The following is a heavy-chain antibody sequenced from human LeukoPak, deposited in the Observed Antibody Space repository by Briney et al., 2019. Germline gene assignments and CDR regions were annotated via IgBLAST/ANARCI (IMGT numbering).Heavy chain of an antibody. CDR1: VLTIDDYG. CDR3: ATSRIAVAGRDY. J-gene: IGHJ4*02. D-gene: IGHD6-19*01. CDR2: INWSGGST. V-gene: IGHV3-20*04. Sequence: GGSPRLSCAASVLTIDDYGMSWVRQAPGKGLEWVSGINWSGGSTGYADSVKGRFTISRDNAKNSLYLQMNSLRAEDTALYYCATSRIAVAGRDYWGQGTLVTVSS.